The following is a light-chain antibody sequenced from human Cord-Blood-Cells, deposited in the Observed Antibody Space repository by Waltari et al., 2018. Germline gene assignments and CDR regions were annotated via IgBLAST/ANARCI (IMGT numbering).Light chain of an antibody. CDR2: AAS. CDR3: QQRSNCLT. V-gene: IGKV3-11*01. CDR1: QSVSSY. J-gene: IGKJ3*01. Sequence: EIVLTQSPATLSLSPGERATLSCRASQSVSSYLAWYQQKPGQAPKLLIYAASNRATGIPARFSGSGSGTDFTLTISSLEPEDFAFYYCQQRSNCLTFGPGTKVDIK.